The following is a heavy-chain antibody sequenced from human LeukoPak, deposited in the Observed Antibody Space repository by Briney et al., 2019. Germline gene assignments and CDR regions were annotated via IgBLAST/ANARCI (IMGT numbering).Heavy chain of an antibody. J-gene: IGHJ4*02. D-gene: IGHD3-22*01. Sequence: ASVKVSCKASGGTFSSYAISWVRQAPGQGLEWMGRIIPILGIANYAQKFQGRVTITADKSTSTAYMELSSLRSEDTAVYYCARDHYDTSGLDYWGQGTLVSVSS. CDR3: ARDHYDTSGLDY. CDR1: GGTFSSYA. CDR2: IIPILGIA. V-gene: IGHV1-69*04.